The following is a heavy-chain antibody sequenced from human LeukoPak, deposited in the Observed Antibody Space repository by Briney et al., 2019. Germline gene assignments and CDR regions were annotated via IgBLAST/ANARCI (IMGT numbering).Heavy chain of an antibody. J-gene: IGHJ4*02. CDR2: IYSGDST. Sequence: GGSLRLSCAASGFSVSSNYMTWVRQAPGKGLEWVSVIYSGDSTYFADSVKGRFTISRHNSKNTLYLQMNSLRAEDTAVYYCARDDSDSSGYNVYWGQGTLVTVSS. V-gene: IGHV3-53*04. D-gene: IGHD3-22*01. CDR1: GFSVSSNY. CDR3: ARDDSDSSGYNVY.